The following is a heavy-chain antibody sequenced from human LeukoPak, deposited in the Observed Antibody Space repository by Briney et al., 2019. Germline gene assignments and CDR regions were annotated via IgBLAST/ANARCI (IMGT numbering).Heavy chain of an antibody. D-gene: IGHD2-15*01. V-gene: IGHV3-11*04. CDR2: ISSSGSTI. CDR1: GFTFSDYY. J-gene: IGHJ4*02. CDR3: ARGYCSGGSCYSGDYFDY. Sequence: GGSLRLSCAASGFTFSDYYMSWIRQAQGKGMEWVSYISSSGSTIYYADSLKGRCTISRDNAKNKLYLQMNSLRAEDTAVYYCARGYCSGGSCYSGDYFDYWGQGTLVTVSS.